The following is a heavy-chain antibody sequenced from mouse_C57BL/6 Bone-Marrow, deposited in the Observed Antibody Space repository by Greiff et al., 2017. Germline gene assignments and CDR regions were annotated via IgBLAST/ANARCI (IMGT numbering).Heavy chain of an antibody. V-gene: IGHV14-4*01. D-gene: IGHD1-1*01. J-gene: IGHJ1*03. Sequence: VQLQQSGAELVRPGASVKLSCTASGFNIKDDYMHWVKQRPEKGLEWIGWIDPENGDTEYAAKFQGKATLTADTSSNTAYLQLSSLTSEDTAVYYCTTRVYYGSSYWYFDVWGTGTTVTVSS. CDR1: GFNIKDDY. CDR2: IDPENGDT. CDR3: TTRVYYGSSYWYFDV.